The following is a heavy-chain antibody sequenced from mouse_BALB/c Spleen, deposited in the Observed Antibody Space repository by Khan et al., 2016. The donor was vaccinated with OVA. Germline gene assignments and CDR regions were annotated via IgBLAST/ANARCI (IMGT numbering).Heavy chain of an antibody. D-gene: IGHD2-4*01. V-gene: IGHV5-6-4*01. CDR1: GFTFSSYS. J-gene: IGHJ2*01. CDR3: TRDRHYYDRSFYFDC. Sequence: EVELVESGGGLVKPGGSLRLSCAASGFTFSSYSMSWVRQTPEKRLEWVATITSGGSYTYYPDSVQGRFTISRYNAQHTLYLQMTSLKPGDTAIYYCTRDRHYYDRSFYFDCWGQGATLPVSS. CDR2: ITSGGSYT.